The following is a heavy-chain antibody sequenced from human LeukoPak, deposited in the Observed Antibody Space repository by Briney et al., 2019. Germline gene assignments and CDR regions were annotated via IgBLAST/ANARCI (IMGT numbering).Heavy chain of an antibody. D-gene: IGHD4-11*01. CDR1: GGTFSSYA. Sequence: GASVKVSCKASGGTFSSYAISWVRQAPGQGLEWMGRIIPIFGVANYAQKFQGRVTITAGKSTSTAYMELSSLRSEDTAVYYCARASHDYSNSDFGYWGQGTLVTVSS. V-gene: IGHV1-69*04. CDR2: IIPIFGVA. J-gene: IGHJ4*02. CDR3: ARASHDYSNSDFGY.